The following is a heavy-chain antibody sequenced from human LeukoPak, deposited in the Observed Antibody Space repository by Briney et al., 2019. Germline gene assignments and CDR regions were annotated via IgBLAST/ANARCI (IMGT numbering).Heavy chain of an antibody. Sequence: PGGSLRLSCSASDLSFKNVWMSWVRQAPGKGLEWVSAISGSGGSTYYADSVKGRFTISRDNSKNTLYLQMNSLRAEDTAVYYCAKAEMVRGVLFDYWGQGTLVTVSS. D-gene: IGHD3-10*01. J-gene: IGHJ4*02. CDR1: DLSFKNVW. CDR2: ISGSGGST. CDR3: AKAEMVRGVLFDY. V-gene: IGHV3-23*01.